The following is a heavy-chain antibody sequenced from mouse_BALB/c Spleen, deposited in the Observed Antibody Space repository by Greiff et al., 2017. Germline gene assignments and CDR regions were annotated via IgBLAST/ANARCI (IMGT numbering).Heavy chain of an antibody. CDR2: INPSNGGT. Sequence: LVESGAELVKPGASVKLSCKASGYTFTSYYMYWVKQRPGQGLEWIGEINPSNGGTNFNEKFKSKATLTVDKSSSTAYMQLSSLTSEDSAVYYCTRSSGSSSYWYFDVWGAGTTVTVSS. D-gene: IGHD1-1*01. CDR1: GYTFTSYY. CDR3: TRSSGSSSYWYFDV. V-gene: IGHV1S81*02. J-gene: IGHJ1*01.